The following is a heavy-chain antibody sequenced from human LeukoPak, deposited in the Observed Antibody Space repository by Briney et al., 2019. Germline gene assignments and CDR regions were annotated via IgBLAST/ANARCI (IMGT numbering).Heavy chain of an antibody. CDR1: GGSFSGYY. V-gene: IGHV4-34*01. CDR2: INHSGST. Sequence: SETLSLTCAVYGGSFSGYYWSWIRQPPGKGLEWIGEINHSGSTYYNPSLKSRVTISVDTSKNQFSLKLSSVTAADTAVYYCARAPWIQLWFPPANLYYFDYWGQGTLVTVSS. J-gene: IGHJ4*02. CDR3: ARAPWIQLWFPPANLYYFDY. D-gene: IGHD5-18*01.